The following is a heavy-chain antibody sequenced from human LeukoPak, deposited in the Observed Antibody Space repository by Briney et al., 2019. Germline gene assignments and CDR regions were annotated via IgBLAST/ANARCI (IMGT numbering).Heavy chain of an antibody. Sequence: GSLRLSCAASGFTFSNAWMSWIRQPPGKGLEWIGSIYYSGSTYYNPSLKSRVTISVDTSKNQFSLKLSSVTAADTAVYYCARDEGGYSYVKINYFDYWGQGTLVTVSS. CDR2: IYYSGST. CDR3: ARDEGGYSYVKINYFDY. J-gene: IGHJ4*02. D-gene: IGHD5-18*01. V-gene: IGHV4-39*07. CDR1: GFTFSNAW.